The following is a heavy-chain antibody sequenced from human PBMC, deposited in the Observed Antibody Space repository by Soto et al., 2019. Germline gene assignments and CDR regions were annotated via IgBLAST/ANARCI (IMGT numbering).Heavy chain of an antibody. Sequence: PGGSLRLSCAASGFNFDGSWMTWVRQPLGKGLEWLAKINPDGTGESYVDSVKGRFTISRDNAKSSLFFQMHSLRDEDTAVYFCARENYFRLDYWGQGTLVTVSS. CDR2: INPDGTGE. J-gene: IGHJ4*02. V-gene: IGHV3-7*04. CDR1: GFNFDGSW. D-gene: IGHD1-7*01. CDR3: ARENYFRLDY.